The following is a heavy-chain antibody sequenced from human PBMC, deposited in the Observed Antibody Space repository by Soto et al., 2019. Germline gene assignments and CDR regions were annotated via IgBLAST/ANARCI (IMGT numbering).Heavy chain of an antibody. CDR2: IYYSGST. J-gene: IGHJ5*02. CDR3: ARVRNWGYCSGGSCYRWFDP. D-gene: IGHD2-15*01. CDR1: GGSISSYY. Sequence: SSQTLSLTCSVAGGSISSYYWSCIRKPPGKGLEWIGYIYYSGSTNYNPSLKSRVTISVDTSKNQFSLKLSSVTAADTAVYYCARVRNWGYCSGGSCYRWFDPWGQGTLVTVSS. V-gene: IGHV4-59*01.